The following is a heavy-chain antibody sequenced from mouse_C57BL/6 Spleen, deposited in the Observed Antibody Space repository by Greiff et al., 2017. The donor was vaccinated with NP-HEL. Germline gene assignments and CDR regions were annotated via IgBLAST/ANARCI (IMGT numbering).Heavy chain of an antibody. CDR1: GFTFSSYA. CDR3: TRKEGNYGAMDY. D-gene: IGHD2-1*01. V-gene: IGHV5-9-1*02. J-gene: IGHJ4*01. CDR2: ISSGGDYI. Sequence: EVHLVESGEGLVKPGGSLKLSCAASGFTFSSYAMSWVRQTPEKRLEWVAYISSGGDYIYYADTVKGRFTISRDNARNTLYLQMSSLKSEDTAMYYCTRKEGNYGAMDYWGQGTSVTVSS.